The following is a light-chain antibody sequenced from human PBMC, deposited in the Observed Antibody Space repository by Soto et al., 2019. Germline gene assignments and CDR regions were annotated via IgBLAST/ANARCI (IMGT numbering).Light chain of an antibody. CDR3: GSRDSRLIAYV. Sequence: SVVTQPPSVSPAPGQKVTISCSGSSSNIGGNSVSWYQQLPGTAPKLLIYDDNKRPSGIPDRFSGSKSGTSATLGITGFQTGDDADYYCGSRDSRLIAYVLGSGTNATVL. CDR2: DDN. CDR1: SSNIGGNS. V-gene: IGLV1-51*01. J-gene: IGLJ1*01.